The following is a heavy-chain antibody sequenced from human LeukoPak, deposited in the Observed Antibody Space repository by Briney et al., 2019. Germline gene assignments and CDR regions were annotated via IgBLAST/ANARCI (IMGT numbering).Heavy chain of an antibody. V-gene: IGHV1-69*06. CDR3: ATGHYTSDRSGFYYFYMDV. D-gene: IGHD4-11*01. CDR1: ADTFSRYA. Sequence: ASVKVSCKTSADTFSRYALNWVRQAPGQGLEWMGRIVPMLETAHYAPRFQGRVTITADRSTTTGYMELRHLTSDDAAVYFCATGHYTSDRSGFYYFYMDVWGKGTTVTVSS. J-gene: IGHJ6*03. CDR2: IVPMLETA.